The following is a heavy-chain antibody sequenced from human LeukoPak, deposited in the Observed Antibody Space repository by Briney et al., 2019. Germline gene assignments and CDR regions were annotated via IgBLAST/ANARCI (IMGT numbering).Heavy chain of an antibody. J-gene: IGHJ6*02. CDR2: ISSSSSYI. D-gene: IGHD5-18*01. Sequence: GGSLRLSCAASGFTSSSYSMNWVRQAPGKGLEWVSSISSSSSYIYYADSVKGRFTISRDNAKNSLYLQMNSLRAEDTAVYYCAREIGYSYGYGSSRGVDVWGQGTTVTVSS. CDR1: GFTSSSYS. V-gene: IGHV3-21*01. CDR3: AREIGYSYGYGSSRGVDV.